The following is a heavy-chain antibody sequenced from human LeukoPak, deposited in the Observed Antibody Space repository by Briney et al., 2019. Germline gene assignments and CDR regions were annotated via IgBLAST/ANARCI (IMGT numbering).Heavy chain of an antibody. CDR3: ARNRYYYGSGNYGVPNWFDP. D-gene: IGHD3-10*01. Sequence: QSGGSLRLSCAASGFTVSSNYMSWVRQAPGKGLEWVSVIYSGGSTYYADSVKGRFTISRDNSKNTLYLQMNSLRAEDTAVYYCARNRYYYGSGNYGVPNWFDPWGQGTLVTVSS. J-gene: IGHJ5*02. CDR1: GFTVSSNY. CDR2: IYSGGST. V-gene: IGHV3-53*01.